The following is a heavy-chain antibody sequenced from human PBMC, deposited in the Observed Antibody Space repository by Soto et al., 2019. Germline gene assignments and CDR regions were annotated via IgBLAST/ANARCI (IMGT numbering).Heavy chain of an antibody. D-gene: IGHD6-19*01. J-gene: IGHJ3*02. Sequence: GASAERSWDGCGEGFECRARRWARQETGQRREWMGWINAGNGNTKNSQKFQGRVTITRDTSASTAYMELSSLRSEDTAVYYCAREQWLVLGPIGSGAFDIWGQGTIVTVSS. CDR1: GEGFECRA. V-gene: IGHV1-3*01. CDR3: AREQWLVLGPIGSGAFDI. CDR2: INAGNGNT.